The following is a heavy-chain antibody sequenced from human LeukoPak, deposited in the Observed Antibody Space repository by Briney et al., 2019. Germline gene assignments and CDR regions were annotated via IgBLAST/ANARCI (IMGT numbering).Heavy chain of an antibody. CDR2: ISWNSGSI. Sequence: GRSLRLSRAASGFTFDDYAMHWVRQAPGKGLEWVSGISWNSGSIGYADSVKGRFTISRDNAKNSLYLQMNSLRAEDTALYYCVKGGIQDYYFDYWGQGTLVTVSS. J-gene: IGHJ4*02. D-gene: IGHD5-18*01. CDR3: VKGGIQDYYFDY. CDR1: GFTFDDYA. V-gene: IGHV3-9*01.